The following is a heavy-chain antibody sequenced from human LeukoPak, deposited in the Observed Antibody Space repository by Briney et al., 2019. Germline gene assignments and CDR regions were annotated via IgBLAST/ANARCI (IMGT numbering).Heavy chain of an antibody. CDR1: GGSITSGDYY. J-gene: IGHJ5*02. CDR2: MYYSGST. Sequence: SETLSLTCTVSGGSITSGDYYWSWIRQPPGKGLEWIAYMYYSGSTYYNPSLKSRVTMSADTSKNQFSLKLSSVTAADTAVYYCVRPYYYDSRIDPRGQGTLVTVSS. CDR3: VRPYYYDSRIDP. D-gene: IGHD3-22*01. V-gene: IGHV4-30-4*01.